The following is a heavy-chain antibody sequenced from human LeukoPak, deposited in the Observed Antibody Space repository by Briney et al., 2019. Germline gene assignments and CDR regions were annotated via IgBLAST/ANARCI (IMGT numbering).Heavy chain of an antibody. Sequence: PSETLSLACAVQGGSFSDNDWSWIRQPPGKGLEWIGEINQSGSTSSNASLKSRVTISLDKSKNQFSLNLRSVTAADTALYYCARVSFDTRGHDAFDLWGQGTLVTVSP. CDR2: INQSGST. CDR3: ARVSFDTRGHDAFDL. V-gene: IGHV4-34*01. J-gene: IGHJ3*01. CDR1: GGSFSDND. D-gene: IGHD3-16*02.